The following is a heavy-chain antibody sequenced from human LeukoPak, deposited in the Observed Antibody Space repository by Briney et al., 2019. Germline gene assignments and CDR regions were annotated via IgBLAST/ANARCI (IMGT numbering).Heavy chain of an antibody. J-gene: IGHJ4*02. V-gene: IGHV4-39*01. CDR1: GGSISSSSYY. CDR2: IYYSGST. Sequence: PSETLSLTCTVSGGSISSSSYYWGWIRQPPGKGLEWIGSIYYSGSTYYNPSLKSRVTISVDTSKNQFPLKLSSVTAADTAVYYCARQYSSGWSPFDYWGQGTLVTVSS. D-gene: IGHD6-19*01. CDR3: ARQYSSGWSPFDY.